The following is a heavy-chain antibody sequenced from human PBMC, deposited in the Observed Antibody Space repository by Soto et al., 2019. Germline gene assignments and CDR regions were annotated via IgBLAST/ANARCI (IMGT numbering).Heavy chain of an antibody. CDR1: GGTFSSYA. CDR3: ARVMGEGYYDSSGYFLGAFDI. D-gene: IGHD3-22*01. Sequence: SVKVSCKASGGTFSSYAISWVRQAPGQGLEWMGGIIPIFGTANYAQKFQGRVTITADESTSTAYMELSSLRSEDTAVYYCARVMGEGYYDSSGYFLGAFDIWGQGTMVTVSS. CDR2: IIPIFGTA. V-gene: IGHV1-69*13. J-gene: IGHJ3*02.